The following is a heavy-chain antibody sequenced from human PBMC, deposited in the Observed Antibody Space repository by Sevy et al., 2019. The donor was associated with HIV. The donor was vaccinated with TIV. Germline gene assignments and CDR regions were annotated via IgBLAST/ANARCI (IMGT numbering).Heavy chain of an antibody. Sequence: ASVKVSCKASGYIFTSYGISWVRQAPGQGLEWMGWISGYNGNTNYAQKLQGRVTMTTDTSTRTAYMELSSLRSEDTAVYYCARARNYHFDYWGQGTLVTVSS. J-gene: IGHJ4*02. V-gene: IGHV1-18*01. CDR2: ISGYNGNT. D-gene: IGHD1-7*01. CDR1: GYIFTSYG. CDR3: ARARNYHFDY.